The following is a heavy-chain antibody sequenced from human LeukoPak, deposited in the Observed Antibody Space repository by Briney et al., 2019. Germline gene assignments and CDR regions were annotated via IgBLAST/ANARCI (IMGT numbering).Heavy chain of an antibody. Sequence: ASVNVSCKASGYTFTDYFMHWVRQAPGQGLEWLGRINPDSGGTNSAQKFQGRLTMTRDTSLSTAYMDLSSLTPDDTAVYYCARERLQQGEDYWGQGTLVTVSS. CDR1: GYTFTDYF. D-gene: IGHD3-16*01. J-gene: IGHJ4*02. CDR2: INPDSGGT. CDR3: ARERLQQGEDY. V-gene: IGHV1-2*06.